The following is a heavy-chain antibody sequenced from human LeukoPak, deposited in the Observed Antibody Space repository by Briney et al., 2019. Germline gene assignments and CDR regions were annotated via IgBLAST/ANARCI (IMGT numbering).Heavy chain of an antibody. CDR3: ARDVYDSSGYYLLGDN. CDR2: IHSTGST. D-gene: IGHD3-22*01. V-gene: IGHV4-59*01. Sequence: PSETLSLTCTVSGGSITDYYRSWIRQPPGKGLEWLGYIHSTGSTNYNPSLKSRVTISVDTSKKQFSLKLRSVTAADTAVYYCARDVYDSSGYYLLGDNWGQGTLVTVSS. CDR1: GGSITDYY. J-gene: IGHJ4*02.